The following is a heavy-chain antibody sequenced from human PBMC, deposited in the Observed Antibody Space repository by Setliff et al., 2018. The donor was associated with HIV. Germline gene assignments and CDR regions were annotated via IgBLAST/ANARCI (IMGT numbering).Heavy chain of an antibody. J-gene: IGHJ4*02. CDR2: IKQDGSEK. Sequence: GGSLRLSCAASGFAFSSYAMSWVRQAPGKGLEWVANIKQDGSEKYYGDSVQGRFTVARDNAENSVYLQMNSLRAEDTAVYYCARDGGEYWGQGTLVTVSS. V-gene: IGHV3-7*01. D-gene: IGHD3-16*01. CDR3: ARDGGEY. CDR1: GFAFSSYA.